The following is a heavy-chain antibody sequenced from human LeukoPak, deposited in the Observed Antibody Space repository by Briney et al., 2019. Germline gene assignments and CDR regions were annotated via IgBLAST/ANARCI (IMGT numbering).Heavy chain of an antibody. CDR2: IYYSGST. D-gene: IGHD3-22*01. CDR3: ARGRDSSGYPHYFDY. V-gene: IGHV4-30-4*01. Sequence: SETLSLTCTLSGGSISSGEYYWSWIRQPPGKGLEWIGYIYYSGSTYYNPSLKSRVTISVDTSKNQFSLKLSSVTAADTAVYYCARGRDSSGYPHYFDYWGQGTLVTVSS. J-gene: IGHJ4*02. CDR1: GGSISSGEYY.